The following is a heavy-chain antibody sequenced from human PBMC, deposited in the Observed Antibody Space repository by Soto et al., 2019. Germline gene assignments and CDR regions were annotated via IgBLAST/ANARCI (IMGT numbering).Heavy chain of an antibody. D-gene: IGHD5-12*01. CDR2: IYPDDSDT. J-gene: IGHJ5*02. CDR1: GYRFTDYW. V-gene: IGHV5-51*01. Sequence: PGESLEISCKGSGYRFTDYWIAWVRQMPGKGLEWMGIIYPDDSDTRYSPSFQGQVTISADKSINTAYLQWSSLKASDTAMYYCARFLRGFANWRDPWGPGTLVTVSS. CDR3: ARFLRGFANWRDP.